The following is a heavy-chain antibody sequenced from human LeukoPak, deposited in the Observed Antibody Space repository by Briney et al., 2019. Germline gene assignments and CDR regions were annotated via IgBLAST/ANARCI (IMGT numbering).Heavy chain of an antibody. CDR2: INPSSSTI. D-gene: IGHD2/OR15-2a*01. J-gene: IGHJ6*02. V-gene: IGHV3-48*02. CDR3: AIDHTSGTIYHGLDV. CDR1: GFTFSTFR. Sequence: GGSLRLSCAASGFTFSTFRMNWGRQAPGKGLEWISYINPSSSTIYYADSVKGRFTISRDNAKNSLYLQMNSLSDGDTAIYYCAIDHTSGTIYHGLDVWGQGTTVTVSS.